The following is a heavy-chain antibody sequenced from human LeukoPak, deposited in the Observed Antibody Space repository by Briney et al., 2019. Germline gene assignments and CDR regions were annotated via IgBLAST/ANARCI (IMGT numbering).Heavy chain of an antibody. CDR2: ISYDGSNK. D-gene: IGHD5-12*01. J-gene: IGHJ4*02. V-gene: IGHV3-30*03. CDR3: ARVTRGGYDGYFDY. CDR1: GFTFSSYG. Sequence: GGSLRLSCAASGFTFSSYGMHWVRQAPGKGLEWVAVISYDGSNKYYADSVKGRFTISRDNSKNTLYLQMNSLRAEDTAVYYCARVTRGGYDGYFDYWGQGTLVTVSS.